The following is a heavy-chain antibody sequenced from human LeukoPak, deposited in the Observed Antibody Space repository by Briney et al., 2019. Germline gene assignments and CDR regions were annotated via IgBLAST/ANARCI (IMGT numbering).Heavy chain of an antibody. V-gene: IGHV4-39*01. D-gene: IGHD6-13*01. Sequence: SETLSLTCAVYGGSFSGYYWGWIRQPPGKGLEWIGSIYYSGSTYYNPSLKSRVTISVDTSKNQFSLKLSSGTAADTAVYYCARHRQGGIYSSSWYGFDYWGQGTLVTVSS. CDR1: GGSFSGYY. CDR3: ARHRQGGIYSSSWYGFDY. J-gene: IGHJ4*02. CDR2: IYYSGST.